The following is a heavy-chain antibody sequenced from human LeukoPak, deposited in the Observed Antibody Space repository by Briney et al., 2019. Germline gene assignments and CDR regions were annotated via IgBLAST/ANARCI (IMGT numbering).Heavy chain of an antibody. Sequence: GGSLRLSCAASGFTFSSYGMHWVRQAPGKGLEWVAFIRYDGSNKYYADSVKGRFTISRDNSKNTLYLQMNSLRAEDTAVYYCAKDRSSGWYYFDYWVQGTLVTVSS. CDR2: IRYDGSNK. CDR3: AKDRSSGWYYFDY. J-gene: IGHJ4*02. V-gene: IGHV3-30*02. CDR1: GFTFSSYG. D-gene: IGHD6-19*01.